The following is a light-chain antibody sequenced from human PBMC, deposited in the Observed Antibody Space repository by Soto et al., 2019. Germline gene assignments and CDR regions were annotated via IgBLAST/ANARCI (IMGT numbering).Light chain of an antibody. Sequence: DIQMTQSPSSLSASVGDRVTISCRASQSIRNYVSWYQQKPGTAPKLLIRAASTLQSGVPSRFSGSGSGTDFTLXXXSLQIEDFATYFCQQTDSTPQTFGQGTNVEI. CDR2: AAS. CDR3: QQTDSTPQT. CDR1: QSIRNY. V-gene: IGKV1-39*01. J-gene: IGKJ1*01.